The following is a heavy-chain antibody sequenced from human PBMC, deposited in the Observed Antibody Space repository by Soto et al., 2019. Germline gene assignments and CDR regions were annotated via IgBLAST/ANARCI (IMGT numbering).Heavy chain of an antibody. CDR3: ASKVVAATLDSYYYGMDV. V-gene: IGHV1-69*13. Sequence: SVKVSCKASGGTFSSYAISWVRQAPGQGLEWVGGIIPIFGTANYAQKFQGRVTITADESTSTAYMELSSLRSEDTAVYYCASKVVAATLDSYYYGMDVWGQGTTVTVS. J-gene: IGHJ6*02. D-gene: IGHD2-15*01. CDR2: IIPIFGTA. CDR1: GGTFSSYA.